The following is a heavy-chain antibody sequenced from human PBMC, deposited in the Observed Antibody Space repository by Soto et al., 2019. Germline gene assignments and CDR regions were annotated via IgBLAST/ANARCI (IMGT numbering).Heavy chain of an antibody. D-gene: IGHD1-20*01. CDR1: GGSISSYY. CDR3: ARRYGVAYDF. Sequence: SETLSLTCTVSGGSISSYYWSWIRQPPGKGLEWIGYIYYSGSTYYNPSLKSRVTISVDTSKNQFSLKLSSVTAADTAVYYCARRYGVAYDFWGQGTLVTVSS. J-gene: IGHJ4*02. V-gene: IGHV4-59*08. CDR2: IYYSGST.